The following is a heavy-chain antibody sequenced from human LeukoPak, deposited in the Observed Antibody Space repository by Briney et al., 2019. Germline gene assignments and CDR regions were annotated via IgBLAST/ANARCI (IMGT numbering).Heavy chain of an antibody. V-gene: IGHV3-23*01. D-gene: IGHD2-15*01. CDR3: AKDSGYCSGGSCYPNHLIDY. J-gene: IGHJ4*02. CDR2: ISGSGGST. Sequence: GGSLRLSCAASGFTFSSYWMHWVRHPPGKGLEWVSAISGSGGSTYYADSVKGRFTISRDNSKNTLYLQMNSLRAEDTAVYYCAKDSGYCSGGSCYPNHLIDYWGQGTLVTVSS. CDR1: GFTFSSYW.